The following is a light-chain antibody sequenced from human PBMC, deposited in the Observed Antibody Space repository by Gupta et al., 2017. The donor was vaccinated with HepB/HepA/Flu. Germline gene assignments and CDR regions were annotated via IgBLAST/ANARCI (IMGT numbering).Light chain of an antibody. CDR1: QSLVYSDGNNY. J-gene: IGKJ1*01. CDR3: MQCKHWPKT. Sequence: DALMTQSQLSLFFTLRQPASISCRSSQSLVYSDGNNYLDWFQQRPGQAPTRLIYKGSNRDSGVPDRFSGSGSGTDFTLKISSGEAEDVGVYYCMQCKHWPKTFGQGTKLEMK. V-gene: IGKV2-30*01. CDR2: KGS.